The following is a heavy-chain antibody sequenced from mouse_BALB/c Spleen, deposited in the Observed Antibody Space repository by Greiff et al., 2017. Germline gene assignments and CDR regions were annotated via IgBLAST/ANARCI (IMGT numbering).Heavy chain of an antibody. D-gene: IGHD2-4*01. CDR2: ISSGSSTI. V-gene: IGHV5-17*02. CDR1: GFTFSSFG. CDR3: ARGDYGFAY. Sequence: EVQVVESGGGLVKPGGSRKLSCAASGFTFSSFGMHWVRQAPEKGLEWVAYISSGSSTIYYADTVKGRFTISRDNPKNTLFLQMTSLRSEDTAMYYCARGDYGFAYWGQGTLVTVSA. J-gene: IGHJ3*01.